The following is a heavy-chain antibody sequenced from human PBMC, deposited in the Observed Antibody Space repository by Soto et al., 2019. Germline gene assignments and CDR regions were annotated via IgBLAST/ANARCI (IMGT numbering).Heavy chain of an antibody. D-gene: IGHD3-10*02. CDR3: ARSVFH. V-gene: IGHV4-31*03. Sequence: QVQLQESGPGLVKPSQTLSLTCTVSGGSISSDGYYWNWIRQPQGMGLEWIGYIYYSGSFYYNPSLKSRVTISVDTSKNQFSLKLSSVTAAYTAVYYCARSVFHWGQGTLVTVSS. CDR2: IYYSGSF. J-gene: IGHJ4*02. CDR1: GGSISSDGYY.